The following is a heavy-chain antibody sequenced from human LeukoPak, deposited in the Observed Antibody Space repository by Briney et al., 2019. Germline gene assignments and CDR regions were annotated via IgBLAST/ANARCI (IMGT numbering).Heavy chain of an antibody. CDR3: ARGRRYCSGGSCYSVFDY. D-gene: IGHD2-15*01. V-gene: IGHV4-30-4*01. CDR1: GGSISSGDYY. J-gene: IGHJ4*02. Sequence: SQTLSLTSTVSGGSISSGDYYWSWIRQPPGKGLEWIGYIYYSGSTYYNPSHKSRVTISVDTSKNQFSLKLSSVTAADTAVYYCARGRRYCSGGSCYSVFDYWGQGTLVTVSS. CDR2: IYYSGST.